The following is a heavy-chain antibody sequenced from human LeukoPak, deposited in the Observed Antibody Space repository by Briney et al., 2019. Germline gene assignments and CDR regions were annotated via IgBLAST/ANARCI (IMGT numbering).Heavy chain of an antibody. CDR1: GFTFNNYA. D-gene: IGHD5-24*01. CDR3: ARRMKGDGYNSDY. CDR2: ISSNGGST. V-gene: IGHV3-64*01. J-gene: IGHJ4*02. Sequence: GGSLRLSCAASGFTFNNYAMHWVRQVPGKGLEYVSAISSNGGSTYYASSVKGRFTISRDNSNNTLYLQMGSLRAEDMAVYYCARRMKGDGYNSDYWGQGTLVTVSS.